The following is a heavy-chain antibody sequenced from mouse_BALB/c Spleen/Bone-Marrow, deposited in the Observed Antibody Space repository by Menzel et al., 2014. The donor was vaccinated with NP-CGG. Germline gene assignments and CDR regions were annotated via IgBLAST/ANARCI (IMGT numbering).Heavy chain of an antibody. J-gene: IGHJ3*01. CDR3: ASYYFGSWSFAY. Sequence: EVKLVESGAELAKPGASVKLSCTASGFNIKDTYMHWVKQRPEQGLEWIGRIDPANGNTKYDPKFQGKVTITADTSSNTAELQDGSLASEDTAVYYCASYYFGSWSFAYWGQGTLVTGSA. CDR2: IDPANGNT. V-gene: IGHV14-3*02. CDR1: GFNIKDTY. D-gene: IGHD1-1*01.